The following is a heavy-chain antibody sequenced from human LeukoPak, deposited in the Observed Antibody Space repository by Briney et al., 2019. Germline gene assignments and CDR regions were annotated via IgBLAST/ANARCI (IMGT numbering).Heavy chain of an antibody. Sequence: GSLRLSCAASGFTLSTSWMHWVRQAPGKGLVWVSRINGDGSTISYADSVKGRFTISRDNAKNSLYLQMNSLRAEDTAVYYCARGYYYDSSGYYSWGQGTLVTVSS. CDR2: INGDGSTI. D-gene: IGHD3-22*01. CDR3: ARGYYYDSSGYYS. J-gene: IGHJ4*02. CDR1: GFTLSTSW. V-gene: IGHV3-74*01.